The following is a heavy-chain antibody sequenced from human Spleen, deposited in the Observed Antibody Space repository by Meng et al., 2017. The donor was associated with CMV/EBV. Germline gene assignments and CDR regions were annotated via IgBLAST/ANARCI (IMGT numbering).Heavy chain of an antibody. CDR3: ARSTSSGTDYWA. V-gene: IGHV3-74*01. D-gene: IGHD3-10*01. J-gene: IGHJ4*02. CDR2: IDSHESGT. Sequence: GGSLRLSCAVSGFSLTTYWMHWVRQAPGKGLVWVPRIDSHESGTKYADFVKGRFTISRDDPKNTLYLQMNSLRAEDTAVYYCARSTSSGTDYWAWGQGTLVTVSS. CDR1: GFSLTTYW.